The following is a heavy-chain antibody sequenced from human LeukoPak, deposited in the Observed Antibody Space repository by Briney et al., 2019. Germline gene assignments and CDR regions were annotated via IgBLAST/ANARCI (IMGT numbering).Heavy chain of an antibody. Sequence: GASVKVSCKASGYTFTSYGISWVRQAPGQGLEWMGWISAYNGNTNYAQKLQGRVTMTTDTSTSTAYMELRSLRSDDTVVYYCARVSHILTGYPFDYWGQGTLVTVSS. CDR1: GYTFTSYG. J-gene: IGHJ4*02. CDR2: ISAYNGNT. CDR3: ARVSHILTGYPFDY. V-gene: IGHV1-18*01. D-gene: IGHD3-9*01.